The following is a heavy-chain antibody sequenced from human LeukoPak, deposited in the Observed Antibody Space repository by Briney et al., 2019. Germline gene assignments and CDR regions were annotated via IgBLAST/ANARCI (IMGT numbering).Heavy chain of an antibody. J-gene: IGHJ4*02. Sequence: ASVKVSCKTSGYTFTGYFIHWLRQAPGQGLEWMGCINPNTGGTNYAQEFQGRVTMTRDTLIGTAYMELSSLRSDDTAVYYCATSIVVVDPSLDYWGQGTLVTVSS. CDR1: GYTFTGYF. CDR2: INPNTGGT. CDR3: ATSIVVVDPSLDY. D-gene: IGHD2-15*01. V-gene: IGHV1-2*02.